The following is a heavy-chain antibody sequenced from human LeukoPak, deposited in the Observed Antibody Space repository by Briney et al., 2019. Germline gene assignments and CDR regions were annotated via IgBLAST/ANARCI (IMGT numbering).Heavy chain of an antibody. D-gene: IGHD1-20*01. V-gene: IGHV3-53*01. CDR1: GFTVSSNY. Sequence: SGGSLRLSCAASGFTVSSNYMSWVRQAPGKGLEWVSVIYSGGSTYYADSVKGRFTISRDNSKNTLYLQMNSLRAEDTAVYYCARGRVYNWNLFDYWGQGTLVTVSS. CDR3: ARGRVYNWNLFDY. J-gene: IGHJ4*02. CDR2: IYSGGST.